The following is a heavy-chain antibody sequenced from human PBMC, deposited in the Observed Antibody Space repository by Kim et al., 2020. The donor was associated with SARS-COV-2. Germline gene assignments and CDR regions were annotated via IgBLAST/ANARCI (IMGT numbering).Heavy chain of an antibody. D-gene: IGHD5-12*01. Sequence: YAQKLQGRVTMTTDTSTSTAYMELRSLRSDDTAVYYCARRRDGYNYGFDYWGQGTLVTVSS. V-gene: IGHV1-18*01. J-gene: IGHJ4*02. CDR3: ARRRDGYNYGFDY.